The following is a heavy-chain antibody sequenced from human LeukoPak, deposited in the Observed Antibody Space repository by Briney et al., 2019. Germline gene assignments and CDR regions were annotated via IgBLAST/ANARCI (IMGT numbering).Heavy chain of an antibody. CDR1: GFTFDDYA. J-gene: IGHJ3*02. CDR2: IYSAGST. Sequence: GGSLRLSCAASGFTFDDYAMHWVRQAPGKGLEWVSVIYSAGSTYYADSVKGRFTISRDNSKNSLFLQMHSLRADDTAVYYCARGRRDCSGDCYVAFDIWGQGTMVTVSS. V-gene: IGHV3-53*01. CDR3: ARGRRDCSGDCYVAFDI. D-gene: IGHD2-21*02.